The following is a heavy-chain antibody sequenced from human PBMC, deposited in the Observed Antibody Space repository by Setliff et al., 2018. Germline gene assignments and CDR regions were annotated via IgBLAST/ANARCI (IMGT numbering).Heavy chain of an antibody. CDR3: VKWDSKYVSGSHYMDV. V-gene: IGHV3-23*01. Sequence: PGGSLRLSCAASGFTFSTYGMSWVRQAPGKGLEWVSAISGSGGSTYYADSVKGRFTISRDNSKNTLYLQVNTLRPEDTAVYYCVKWDSKYVSGSHYMDVWGKGTTVTVSS. D-gene: IGHD3-16*01. CDR2: ISGSGGST. J-gene: IGHJ6*03. CDR1: GFTFSTYG.